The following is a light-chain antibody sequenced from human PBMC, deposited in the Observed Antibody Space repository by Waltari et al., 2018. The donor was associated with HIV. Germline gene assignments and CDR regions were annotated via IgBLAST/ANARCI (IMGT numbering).Light chain of an antibody. Sequence: QSVLTQPHSVSAAPGQKVTIPSPVGSNFGTNFLSLYQHLPGAAPKLRIYDNNNRPSGISDRFSGSKSGTSATLGITGLQTGDEADYYCGTWDPRLGSAVFGGGTKLTVL. V-gene: IGLV1-51*01. CDR2: DNN. J-gene: IGLJ3*02. CDR3: GTWDPRLGSAV. CDR1: GSNFGTNF.